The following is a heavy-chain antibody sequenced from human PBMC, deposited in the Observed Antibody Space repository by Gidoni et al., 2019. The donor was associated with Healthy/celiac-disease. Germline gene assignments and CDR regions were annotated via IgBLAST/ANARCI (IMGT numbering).Heavy chain of an antibody. CDR3: AKDADEGWFDP. CDR2: ISWNSGSI. CDR1: GFTFDAYA. V-gene: IGHV3-9*01. J-gene: IGHJ5*01. Sequence: EVQLVESGGGLVQPGRSLRLSWAASGFTFDAYAMHWVRQASGNGLEWVPGISWNSGSIGDADSVKCPFTISRDNAKNSLYLQMNSLRAEDTALYYCAKDADEGWFDPWGQGTLVTVSS.